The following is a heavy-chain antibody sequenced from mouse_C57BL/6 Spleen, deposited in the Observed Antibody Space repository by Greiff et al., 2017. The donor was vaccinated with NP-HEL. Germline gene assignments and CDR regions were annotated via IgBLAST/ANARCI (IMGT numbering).Heavy chain of an antibody. D-gene: IGHD1-1*01. CDR1: GFTFSDYG. CDR3: ARPDYYGSSDWYFVV. J-gene: IGHJ1*03. V-gene: IGHV5-17*01. Sequence: EVQLVESGGGLVKPGGSLKLSCAASGFTFSDYGMHWVRQAPEKGLEWVAYISSGSSTIYYADTVKGRFTISRDNAKNTLFLQMTSLRSEDTAMYYCARPDYYGSSDWYFVVWGTGTTVTVSS. CDR2: ISSGSSTI.